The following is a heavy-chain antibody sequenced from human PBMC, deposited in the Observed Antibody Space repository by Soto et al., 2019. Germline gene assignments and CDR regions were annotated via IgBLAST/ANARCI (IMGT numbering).Heavy chain of an antibody. CDR3: ARENDFWSGYYRSPAYFDY. CDR2: INSDGSST. J-gene: IGHJ4*02. Sequence: WGSLRLSFSASGFTFSSYWMHWGRPAPGEGLVWVSRINSDGSSTSYADSVKGRFTISRDNAKNTLYLQMNSLRAEDTAVYYCARENDFWSGYYRSPAYFDYRGQGTLVTVSS. V-gene: IGHV3-74*01. D-gene: IGHD3-3*01. CDR1: GFTFSSYW.